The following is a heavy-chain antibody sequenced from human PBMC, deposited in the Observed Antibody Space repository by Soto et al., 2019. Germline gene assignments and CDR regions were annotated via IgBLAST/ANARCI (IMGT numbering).Heavy chain of an antibody. CDR3: ARGATVTQYDY. Sequence: PSETLSLTCTVSGVSVSSGSFYWAWIPQPPGKGLELIGFISYSGTTNYNPSLKSRVTRAVDTTRSHISLKGSSLTAADTAVYYCARGATVTQYDYWGQGTLVTVSS. J-gene: IGHJ4*02. V-gene: IGHV4-61*01. CDR1: GVSVSSGSFY. CDR2: ISYSGTT. D-gene: IGHD4-17*01.